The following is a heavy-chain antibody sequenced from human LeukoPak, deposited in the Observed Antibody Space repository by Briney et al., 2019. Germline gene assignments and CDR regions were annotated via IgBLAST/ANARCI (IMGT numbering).Heavy chain of an antibody. J-gene: IGHJ4*02. CDR3: ARGSGSSWLY. Sequence: PSETLSLTCAVYGGSFSGYYWSWIRQPPGKGLEWIGEINHSGSTNYNPSLKSRVTMSVDTSKNQFSLRLNSVAAADTAMYYCARGSGSSWLYWGQGILAIVSA. D-gene: IGHD6-13*01. V-gene: IGHV4-34*01. CDR1: GGSFSGYY. CDR2: INHSGST.